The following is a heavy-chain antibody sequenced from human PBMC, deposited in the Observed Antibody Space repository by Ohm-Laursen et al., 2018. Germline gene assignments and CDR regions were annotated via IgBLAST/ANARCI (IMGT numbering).Heavy chain of an antibody. CDR2: ISSSSSTI. J-gene: IGHJ4*02. CDR3: AKDVGYCSGGSCYPGGLDY. Sequence: SLRLSCAASVFTFSNYNMNWVRQAPGKGLEWVSYISSSSSTIYYADSVKGRFTISRDNAKNSLYLQMNSLRAEDTAVYYCAKDVGYCSGGSCYPGGLDYWGQGTLVTVSS. CDR1: VFTFSNYN. D-gene: IGHD2-15*01. V-gene: IGHV3-48*01.